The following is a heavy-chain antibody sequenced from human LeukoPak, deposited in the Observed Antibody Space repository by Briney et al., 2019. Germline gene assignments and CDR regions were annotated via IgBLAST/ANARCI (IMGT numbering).Heavy chain of an antibody. CDR1: GFIFSSFG. Sequence: GGSLSLSCAASGFIFSSFGIHWVRQTPGKGLEWVAFVRFDGGEKYYADSVKGRFTVSKDNSKNTLYLQINSLRPEDTAVYYRAKGGARDVWYFAYWGLGVLVTVSS. D-gene: IGHD2-8*01. CDR2: VRFDGGEK. CDR3: AKGGARDVWYFAY. V-gene: IGHV3-30*02. J-gene: IGHJ4*02.